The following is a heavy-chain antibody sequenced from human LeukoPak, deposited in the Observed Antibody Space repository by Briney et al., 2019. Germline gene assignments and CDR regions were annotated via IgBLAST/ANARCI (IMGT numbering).Heavy chain of an antibody. V-gene: IGHV1-2*02. CDR3: ARDNVGYCSGGSCYSGSYNWFDP. CDR1: GYTFTSYD. Sequence: ASVKVSCKASGYTFTSYDINWVRQATGQGLEWMGWINPNSGGTNYAQKFQGRVTMTRDTSISTAYMELSRLRSDDTAVYYCARDNVGYCSGGSCYSGSYNWFDPWGQGTLVTVSS. D-gene: IGHD2-15*01. J-gene: IGHJ5*02. CDR2: INPNSGGT.